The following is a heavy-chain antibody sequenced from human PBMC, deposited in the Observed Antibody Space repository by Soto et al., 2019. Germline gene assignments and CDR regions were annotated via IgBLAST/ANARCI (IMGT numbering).Heavy chain of an antibody. Sequence: EVQLLESGGGLVQPGGSLTLSCAASGFTFNSYAMSWLRQAPGKGLEWVSAIDDTGDNTHYADSVKGRFTFSRDNSKNTLYLQMNSLRAEDTALYYCAKQVTGWFNDAFDVWGQGTMVTVSS. V-gene: IGHV3-23*01. CDR1: GFTFNSYA. D-gene: IGHD6-19*01. CDR3: AKQVTGWFNDAFDV. J-gene: IGHJ3*01. CDR2: IDDTGDNT.